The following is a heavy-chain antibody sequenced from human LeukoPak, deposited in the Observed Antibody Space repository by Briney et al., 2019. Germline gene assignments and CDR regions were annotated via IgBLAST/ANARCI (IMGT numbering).Heavy chain of an antibody. J-gene: IGHJ5*02. Sequence: ASVKVSCKVSGYTLTELSMHWVRQAPGKGLEWMGGFDPEDGETIYAQKFQGRVTMTEDTSTDTAYMELSSLRSEDTAVYYCARDMGVRSPSRFDPWGQGTLVIVSS. V-gene: IGHV1-24*01. CDR3: ARDMGVRSPSRFDP. CDR1: GYTLTELS. CDR2: FDPEDGET. D-gene: IGHD3-16*01.